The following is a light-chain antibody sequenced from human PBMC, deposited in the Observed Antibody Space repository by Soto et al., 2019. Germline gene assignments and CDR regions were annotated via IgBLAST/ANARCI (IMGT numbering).Light chain of an antibody. J-gene: IGKJ1*01. CDR2: GAS. CDR1: QSVSTN. Sequence: EIVLTQSPGTLSLSPGERATLSCRASQSVSTNLAWYQQKPGQAPRLLIYGASSRATGIPDRFSGSGSGTDFTLTISRLEPEDFAVYYCQQYGSSPPKTFGQGTKVDIK. V-gene: IGKV3-20*01. CDR3: QQYGSSPPKT.